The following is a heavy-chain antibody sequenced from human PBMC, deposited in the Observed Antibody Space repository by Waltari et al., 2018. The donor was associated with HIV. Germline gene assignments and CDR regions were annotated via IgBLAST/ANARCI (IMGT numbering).Heavy chain of an antibody. CDR3: ARDSPRLSGTSRFDY. V-gene: IGHV3-21*02. D-gene: IGHD1-7*01. Sequence: EVRLVESGGGLVKPGGSLRLSCAACGFTFTSYSLNCVRQAPGKGLEWVSFISSSSSQIYYTDSRKGRFTISRDNAKNSLYLQMNSLRADDTAIYYCARDSPRLSGTSRFDYWGRGTLVTVSS. J-gene: IGHJ4*02. CDR1: GFTFTSYS. CDR2: ISSSSSQI.